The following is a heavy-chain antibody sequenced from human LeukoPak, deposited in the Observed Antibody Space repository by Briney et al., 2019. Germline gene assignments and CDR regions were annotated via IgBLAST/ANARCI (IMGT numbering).Heavy chain of an antibody. CDR1: GFTFSSYE. J-gene: IGHJ2*01. V-gene: IGHV3-48*03. CDR3: ASGNYYDSSGYYYLRSYFDL. D-gene: IGHD3-22*01. CDR2: ISSSGSTI. Sequence: GGSLRLSCAASGFTFSSYEMNWVRQAPGKGLEWVSYISSSGSTIYYADSVKGRFTISRDNAKNSLYLQMNSLRAEDTAVYYCASGNYYDSSGYYYLRSYFDLWGRGTLVTVSS.